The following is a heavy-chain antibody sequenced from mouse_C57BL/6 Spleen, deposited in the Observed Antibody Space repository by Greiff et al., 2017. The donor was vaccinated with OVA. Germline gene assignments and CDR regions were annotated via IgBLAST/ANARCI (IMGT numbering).Heavy chain of an antibody. V-gene: IGHV1-80*01. CDR3: ARRTAQANYFDD. J-gene: IGHJ2*01. CDR1: GYAFSSYW. Sequence: QVQLKQSGAELVKPGASVKISCKASGYAFSSYWMNWVKQRPGKGLEWIGQIYPGDGDTNYNGKFKGKATLTADKSSSTAYMQLSSLTSEDSAVYVCARRTAQANYFDDWGQGTTLTVSS. CDR2: IYPGDGDT. D-gene: IGHD3-2*02.